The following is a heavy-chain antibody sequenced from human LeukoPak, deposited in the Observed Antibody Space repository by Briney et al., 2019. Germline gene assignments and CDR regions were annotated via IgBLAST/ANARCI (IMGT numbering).Heavy chain of an antibody. Sequence: ASVKVSCKASGYTFTSSTMNWVRQAPGQGLEWMGWINTNTGNPTYAQGFTGRFVISLDTSVSTAYLQISSLKAEDTAAYYCARLSPGDYYYGMDVWGQGTTVTVSS. CDR1: GYTFTSST. CDR2: INTNTGNP. V-gene: IGHV7-4-1*02. J-gene: IGHJ6*02. CDR3: ARLSPGDYYYGMDV.